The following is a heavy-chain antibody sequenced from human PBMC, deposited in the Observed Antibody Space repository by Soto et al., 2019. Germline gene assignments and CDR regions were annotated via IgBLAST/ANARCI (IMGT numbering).Heavy chain of an antibody. CDR2: ITSGSSFI. Sequence: EAHLVESGGGLVKPGGSLRVSCVASTFTINTYSLNWVRQAPGTGLEWVSSITSGSSFIDYADSVKGRFTISRDDDKNSLFLQMSMLRADDAAVDYCARSQRNGAMDVWGQGTTVTVSS. CDR1: TFTINTYS. D-gene: IGHD2-8*01. CDR3: ARSQRNGAMDV. J-gene: IGHJ6*02. V-gene: IGHV3-21*01.